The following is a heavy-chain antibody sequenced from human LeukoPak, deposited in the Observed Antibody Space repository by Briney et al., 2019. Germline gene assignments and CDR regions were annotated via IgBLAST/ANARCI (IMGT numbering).Heavy chain of an antibody. D-gene: IGHD3-22*01. Sequence: TSETLSLTCTVSGGSISSSSYYWGWIRQPPGKGLEWIGSIYYSGSTYYNPSLKSRVTISVDTSKNQFSLKLSSVTAADTAVYYCARHTLSITMIVVDLYYFDYWGQGTLVTVSS. V-gene: IGHV4-39*01. CDR3: ARHTLSITMIVVDLYYFDY. J-gene: IGHJ4*02. CDR1: GGSISSSSYY. CDR2: IYYSGST.